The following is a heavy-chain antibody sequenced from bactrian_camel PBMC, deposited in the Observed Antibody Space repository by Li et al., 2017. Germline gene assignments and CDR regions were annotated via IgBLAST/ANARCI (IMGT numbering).Heavy chain of an antibody. CDR2: IDSDGST. J-gene: IGHJ6*01. Sequence: HVQLVESGGGSVQAGGSLRLSCAYSASTFTSCMGWFRQGPGKEREGVAAIDSDGSTSYADSVKGRFTISKDSAKNTLYLQMSSLKPEDTAMYYCAAETHYCYIGADFSYYGQGTQVTVS. D-gene: IGHD3*01. CDR1: ASTFTSC. V-gene: IGHV3S53*01. CDR3: AAETHYCYIGADFSY.